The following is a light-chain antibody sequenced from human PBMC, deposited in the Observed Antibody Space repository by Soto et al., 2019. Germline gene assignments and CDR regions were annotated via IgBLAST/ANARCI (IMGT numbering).Light chain of an antibody. CDR2: GAS. CDR1: QSISSD. Sequence: EIVMTQSPATLSVSPGERATLSCRASQSISSDLAWYQQKPGQAPRLLIYGASTRATDIPARISGSGSGTDFTLTISSLQSEDFAVDYCQQYNKWPPQYTFGQGTKLEIK. V-gene: IGKV3-15*01. CDR3: QQYNKWPPQYT. J-gene: IGKJ2*01.